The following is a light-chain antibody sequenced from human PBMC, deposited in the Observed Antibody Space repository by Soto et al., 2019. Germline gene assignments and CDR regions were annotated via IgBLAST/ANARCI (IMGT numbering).Light chain of an antibody. V-gene: IGKV1-39*01. Sequence: DIQMTQSPSSLSASVGDRVTIACRTSQSITRYLNWYQQKPRKAPKLLIYAASSLQSGVPSRFSGSGSGTDFTLTISSLQPEDFATYYCQQSYSIPFGQGTKVDI. CDR2: AAS. CDR3: QQSYSIP. J-gene: IGKJ1*01. CDR1: QSITRY.